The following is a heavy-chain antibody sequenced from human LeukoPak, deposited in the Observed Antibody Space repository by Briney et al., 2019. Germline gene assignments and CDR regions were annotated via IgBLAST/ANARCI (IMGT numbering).Heavy chain of an antibody. CDR2: XXWNSGSV. CDR1: GFTFXDYA. CDR3: ARAYKDRSLAGKKEFFQH. Sequence: PGRSLRLSCAASGFTFXDYAMHWVRQAPGXGLEXXXXXXWNSGSVGYANSVKGRFTISRDNANNFLYLQMNSLRAEDTALYYCARAYKDRSLAGKKEFFQHWGQGTLVTVSS. J-gene: IGHJ1*01. D-gene: IGHD6-19*01. V-gene: IGHV3-9*01.